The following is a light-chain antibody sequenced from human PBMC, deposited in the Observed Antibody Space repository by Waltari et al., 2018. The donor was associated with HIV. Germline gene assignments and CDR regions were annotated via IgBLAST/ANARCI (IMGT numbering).Light chain of an antibody. CDR1: QSVSSN. CDR2: GAS. J-gene: IGKJ4*01. CDR3: QQYNNWPPLT. Sequence: EIVMTQSPATLSVSPGERDTLSCRASQSVSSNLVWYQQKPGQAPRLLIYGASTRATGIPARFSGSGSGTEFTLTISSLQSEDFAVYYCQQYNNWPPLTFGGGTKVEIK. V-gene: IGKV3-15*01.